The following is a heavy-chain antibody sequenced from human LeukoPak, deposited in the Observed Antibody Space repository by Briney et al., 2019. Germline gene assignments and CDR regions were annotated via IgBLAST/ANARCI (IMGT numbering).Heavy chain of an antibody. D-gene: IGHD3-9*01. V-gene: IGHV1-18*01. CDR2: IGAYNGNT. J-gene: IGHJ3*02. Sequence: ASVKVSCKASGYTFTGYGISWVRQAPGQGLEWMGWIGAYNGNTNYAQKLQGRVTMTTDTSTSTAYMELRSLRSDDTAVHYCARKGNDILTGYYTAFDIWGQGTMVTVPS. CDR1: GYTFTGYG. CDR3: ARKGNDILTGYYTAFDI.